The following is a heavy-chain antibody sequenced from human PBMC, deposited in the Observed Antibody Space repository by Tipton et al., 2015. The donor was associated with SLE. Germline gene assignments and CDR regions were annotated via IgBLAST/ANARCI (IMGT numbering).Heavy chain of an antibody. CDR2: IYYSGST. J-gene: IGHJ6*03. V-gene: IGHV4-59*01. D-gene: IGHD2-2*01. CDR1: GGSISSYY. Sequence: TLSLTCTVSGGSISSYYWSWIRQPPGKGLEWIGYIYYSGSTNYNPSLKSRVTISVDTSKNQFSLKLSSVTAADTAVYYCARGYQLPLGPYYYYYMDVWSKGTTVTVSS. CDR3: ARGYQLPLGPYYYYYMDV.